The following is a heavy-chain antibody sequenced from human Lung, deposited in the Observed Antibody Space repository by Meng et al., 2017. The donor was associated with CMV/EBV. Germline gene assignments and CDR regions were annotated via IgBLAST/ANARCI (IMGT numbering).Heavy chain of an antibody. CDR2: IIPILGTV. V-gene: IGHV1-69*13. Sequence: SXXVFXKASGGTFTGYAVGWVRQAPGQGLEWMGGIIPILGTVNYAQNFQDRVTITADESTVTAYMELSSLRSEDTAVYYCARGTAIVQYISSGLDIWGQGXMVTVSS. D-gene: IGHD2-15*01. CDR1: GGTFTGYA. J-gene: IGHJ3*02. CDR3: ARGTAIVQYISSGLDI.